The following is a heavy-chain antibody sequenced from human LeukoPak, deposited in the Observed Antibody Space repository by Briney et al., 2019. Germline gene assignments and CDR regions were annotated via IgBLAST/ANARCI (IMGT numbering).Heavy chain of an antibody. D-gene: IGHD3-3*01. V-gene: IGHV4-31*11. CDR3: VRGRRKRMDFGVVPNFDY. J-gene: IGHJ4*02. Sequence: SETLSLTCAVSGGSISSGHYWAWIRLLPGKGLEWIGYTYGSTNYNPSLKNRVSISVDTSKNQFSLKLSSVTAADTAVYYCVRGRRKRMDFGVVPNFDYWGQGTLVTVSS. CDR2: TYGST. CDR1: GGSISSGHY.